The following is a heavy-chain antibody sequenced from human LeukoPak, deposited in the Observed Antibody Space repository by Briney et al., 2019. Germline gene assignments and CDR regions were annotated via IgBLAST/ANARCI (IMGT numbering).Heavy chain of an antibody. Sequence: GGSLRLSCAASGFTFSSYAMSWVRQAPGKGLEWVSAISGSGGSTYYADSAKGRFTISRDNSKNTLYLQMNSLGAEDTAVYYCAKDRGIVGAILDYWGQGTLVTVSS. CDR2: ISGSGGST. CDR1: GFTFSSYA. CDR3: AKDRGIVGAILDY. J-gene: IGHJ4*02. V-gene: IGHV3-23*01. D-gene: IGHD1-26*01.